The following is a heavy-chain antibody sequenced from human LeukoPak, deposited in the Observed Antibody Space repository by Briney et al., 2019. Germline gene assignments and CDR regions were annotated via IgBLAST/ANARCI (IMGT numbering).Heavy chain of an antibody. CDR1: GFTFSNAW. CDR3: TTDWDS. D-gene: IGHD3-22*01. Sequence: AGGSLRLSCAASGFTFSNAWMSWVRQAPGKGLEWVGRIKSKTNGETTDYAAPVKGRFTISRDDSKNTLYLQMNSLKTEDTAVYYCTTDWDSWGQGTLVTVSS. J-gene: IGHJ4*02. CDR2: IKSKTNGETT. V-gene: IGHV3-15*01.